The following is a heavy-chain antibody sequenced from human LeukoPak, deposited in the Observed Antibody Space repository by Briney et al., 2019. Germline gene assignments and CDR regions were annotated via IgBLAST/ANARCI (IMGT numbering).Heavy chain of an antibody. J-gene: IGHJ4*02. CDR1: GGTFSSYA. Sequence: ASVKVSCKASGGTFSSYAISWVRQAPGQGLEWMGWISAYNGNTNYAQKLQGRVTMTTDTSTSTAYMELRSLRSDDTAVYYCVRGPTLLWFGEELNYFDYWGQGTLVTVSS. D-gene: IGHD3-10*01. CDR2: ISAYNGNT. V-gene: IGHV1-18*01. CDR3: VRGPTLLWFGEELNYFDY.